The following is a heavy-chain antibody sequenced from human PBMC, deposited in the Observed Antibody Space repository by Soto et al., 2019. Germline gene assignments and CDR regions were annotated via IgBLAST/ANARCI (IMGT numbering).Heavy chain of an antibody. V-gene: IGHV1-2*02. CDR1: GYTFTGYY. Sequence: ASVKVSCKASGYTFTGYYMHWVRQAPGQGLEWMGWINPNSGGTNYAQKFQGRVTMTRDTSISTAYMELSRLRSDDTAVYYCARASTIFGVVIPFDYWGQGTRVTVSS. J-gene: IGHJ4*02. CDR2: INPNSGGT. D-gene: IGHD3-3*01. CDR3: ARASTIFGVVIPFDY.